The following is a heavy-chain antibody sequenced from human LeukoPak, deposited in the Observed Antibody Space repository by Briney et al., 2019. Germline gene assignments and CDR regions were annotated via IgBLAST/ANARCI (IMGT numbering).Heavy chain of an antibody. CDR3: ARDHLANLASRLFDP. V-gene: IGHV4-59*12. D-gene: IGHD3-3*01. Sequence: SETLSLTCTVSGGSITNYYWSWIRQSPGKGLEWLGYIYYTGATKYNPSLESRVTISVDTSKSQFSLQLSSVTAADTAVYYCARDHLANLASRLFDPWGQGTLVTVSS. CDR1: GGSITNYY. J-gene: IGHJ5*02. CDR2: IYYTGAT.